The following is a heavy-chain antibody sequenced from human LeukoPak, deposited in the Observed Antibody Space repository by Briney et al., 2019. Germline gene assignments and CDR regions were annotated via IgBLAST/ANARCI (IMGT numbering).Heavy chain of an antibody. CDR2: IYTSGNT. J-gene: IGHJ3*02. Sequence: SETLSLTCTVSGGSISSYYWSWIRQPAGKGLEWIGRIYTSGNTNYNPSLKSRVPMSLETSKNQFSLKLSSVTAADTAVFYCARDLPYPMDAFDIWGQGTMVTVSS. V-gene: IGHV4-4*07. CDR1: GGSISSYY. CDR3: ARDLPYPMDAFDI.